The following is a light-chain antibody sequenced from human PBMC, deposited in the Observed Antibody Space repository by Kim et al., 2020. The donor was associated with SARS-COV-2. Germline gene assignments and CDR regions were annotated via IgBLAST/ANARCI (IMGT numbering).Light chain of an antibody. V-gene: IGLV10-54*01. CDR3: TAWDSSLSAWV. J-gene: IGLJ3*02. CDR2: RNN. Sequence: KTAPPTRPGGSSNVGHEGAAWVQQAQGHPPKTPAYRNNHRPSGISERLSASRSGNTASLTISGLQPEDEADYYRTAWDSSLSAWVFGGGTKVTVL. CDR1: SSNVGHEG.